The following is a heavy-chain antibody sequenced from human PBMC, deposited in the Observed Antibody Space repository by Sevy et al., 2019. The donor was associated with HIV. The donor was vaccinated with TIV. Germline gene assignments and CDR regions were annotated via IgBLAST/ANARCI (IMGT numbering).Heavy chain of an antibody. D-gene: IGHD5-12*01. CDR1: GYDYANHW. CDR2: IYPGDSDT. J-gene: IGHJ5*02. CDR3: ARPVGYAAS. V-gene: IGHV5-51*01. Sequence: GESLKISCRASGYDYANHWIGWVRQMPGEGLEWMGIIYPGDSDTRYTPSFEGRVTISADKSVNTAYLQWSSLKAPDTATYYCARPVGYAASWGQGTLVTVSS.